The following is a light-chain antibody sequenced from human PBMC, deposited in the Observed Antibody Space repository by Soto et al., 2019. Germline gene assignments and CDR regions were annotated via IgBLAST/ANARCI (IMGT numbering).Light chain of an antibody. J-gene: IGKJ4*01. Sequence: DIQMTQSPSSLSASIGDRVTITCQASQDIANYLDWYQQRPGKAPKLLIYDASTLETGVPSRFSGSGSGTDFTFTISSLQPEDIATYFCQHYNDLPGFGGGTKVEIK. CDR2: DAS. V-gene: IGKV1-33*01. CDR1: QDIANY. CDR3: QHYNDLPG.